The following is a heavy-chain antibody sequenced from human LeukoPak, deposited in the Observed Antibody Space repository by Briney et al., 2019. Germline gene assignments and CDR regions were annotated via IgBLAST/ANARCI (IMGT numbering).Heavy chain of an antibody. D-gene: IGHD3-10*01. CDR2: IYHSGST. CDR3: ARHVGFITMVRGVINNNWFDP. Sequence: PSETLSLTCTVSGYSISSGYYWGWIRQPPGKGLEWIGNIYHSGSTYYNPSLKSRVTISVDTSKKQFSLKLSSVTAADTAVYYCARHVGFITMVRGVINNNWFDPWGQGTLVTVSS. J-gene: IGHJ5*02. V-gene: IGHV4-38-2*02. CDR1: GYSISSGYY.